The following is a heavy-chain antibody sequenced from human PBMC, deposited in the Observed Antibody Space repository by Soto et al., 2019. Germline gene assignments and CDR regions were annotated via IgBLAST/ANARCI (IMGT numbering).Heavy chain of an antibody. J-gene: IGHJ4*02. Sequence: ASVKVSCKTSGYTFTTYPMHWVRQAPGQRLEWMGWISTGTGNTQYSQNFPGRVTITRDISASTAYMELSSLRFEDTAIYCCARGFTEFSSNWAIDYWGQGTPVTVSS. V-gene: IGHV1-3*04. CDR1: GYTFTTYP. CDR3: ARGFTEFSSNWAIDY. CDR2: ISTGTGNT. D-gene: IGHD6-13*01.